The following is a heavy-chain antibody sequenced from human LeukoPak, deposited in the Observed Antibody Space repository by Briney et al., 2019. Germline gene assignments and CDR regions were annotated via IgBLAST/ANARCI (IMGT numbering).Heavy chain of an antibody. CDR3: ARFLDRVRGVTPYGMDV. V-gene: IGHV1-8*01. J-gene: IGHJ6*02. Sequence: ASVKVSCKASGYTFTSYDINWVRQATGQGLEWMGWMNPNSGNTGYAQKFQGRVTMTRNTSISTAYMELSSLRSEDTAVYYCARFLDRVRGVTPYGMDVWGQGTTVTVSS. CDR1: GYTFTSYD. D-gene: IGHD3-10*01. CDR2: MNPNSGNT.